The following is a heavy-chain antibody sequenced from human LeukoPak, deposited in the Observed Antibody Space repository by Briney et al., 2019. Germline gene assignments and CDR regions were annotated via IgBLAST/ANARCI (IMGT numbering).Heavy chain of an antibody. CDR1: GYTFTSYA. CDR2: INTNTGNP. V-gene: IGHV7-4-1*02. D-gene: IGHD6-19*01. J-gene: IGHJ6*03. Sequence: ASVKVSCKASGYTFTSYAMNWVRQAPGQGLEWMGWINTNTGNPTYAQGFTGRFVFSLDTSVSTAYLQISSLKAEDTAVYYCARGIPVSSGWYYLAYYYYYYMDVWGKGTTVTVSS. CDR3: ARGIPVSSGWYYLAYYYYYYMDV.